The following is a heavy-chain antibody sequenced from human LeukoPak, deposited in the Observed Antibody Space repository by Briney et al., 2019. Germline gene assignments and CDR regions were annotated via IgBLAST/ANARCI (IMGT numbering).Heavy chain of an antibody. J-gene: IGHJ5*01. Sequence: GGSLRLSCAASGFTFSSSWMHWARQAAGKGLVWVSRINTDGSRTDHADSVKGRFTISRDNAKDTLYLQMSSLRAEDTAVYYCVRGFGGRTDSWGQGTEVTVST. CDR3: VRGFGGRTDS. D-gene: IGHD2-15*01. CDR2: INTDGSRT. CDR1: GFTFSSSW. V-gene: IGHV3-74*01.